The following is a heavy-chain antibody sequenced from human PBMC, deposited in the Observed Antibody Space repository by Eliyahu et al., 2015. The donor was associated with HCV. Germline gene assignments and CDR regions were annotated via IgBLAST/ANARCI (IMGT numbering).Heavy chain of an antibody. Sequence: DVQLVESGGGLVQPGGSLXLACVASGFPFGXXWXXWVRQAPGXGVEWVANIKFDGSDKFYVDSVKGRFTISRDRGKNAVYLEMNSLRVEDTAVYYCARDRGAMVRGGRRNEGHDIWGQGTKVTVSS. CDR2: IKFDGSDK. J-gene: IGHJ3*02. CDR1: GFPFGXXW. CDR3: ARDRGAMVRGGRRNEGHDI. D-gene: IGHD3-10*01. V-gene: IGHV3-7*01.